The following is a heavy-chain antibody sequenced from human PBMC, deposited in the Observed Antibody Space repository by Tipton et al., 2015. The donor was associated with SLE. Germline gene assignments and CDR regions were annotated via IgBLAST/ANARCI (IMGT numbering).Heavy chain of an antibody. J-gene: IGHJ4*02. CDR1: GGSFSGYY. D-gene: IGHD4-17*01. CDR3: ARGKMGYGDYDY. CDR2: INHSGST. V-gene: IGHV4-34*01. Sequence: TLSLTCAVYGGSFSGYYWSWIRQPPGKGLEWIGEINHSGSTNYNPSLKSRVSISVDTSKNQFSRKLSSVTAADTAVYYCARGKMGYGDYDYWGQGTLVTVSS.